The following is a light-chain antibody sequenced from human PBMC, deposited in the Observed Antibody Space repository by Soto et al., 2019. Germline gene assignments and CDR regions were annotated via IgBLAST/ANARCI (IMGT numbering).Light chain of an antibody. Sequence: QSVLTQPPSVSAAPGQKVTISCSGSTSNIGNNSVSWYQQFPGTAPKLLIYDNNDRPSGIPDRISGSKSGSSATLDITGLQTGDEADYYCGTWDSSLSGVVFGGGTKVTVL. CDR1: TSNIGNNS. CDR2: DNN. J-gene: IGLJ2*01. V-gene: IGLV1-51*01. CDR3: GTWDSSLSGVV.